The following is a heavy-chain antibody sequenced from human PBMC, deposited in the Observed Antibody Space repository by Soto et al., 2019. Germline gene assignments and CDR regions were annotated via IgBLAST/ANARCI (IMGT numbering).Heavy chain of an antibody. Sequence: QVHLVQSGAEVKKPGASVKVSCKASGYTFTNYDINWVRQAPGQGLEWMGWISTYTGNTNYAQKLQGRVTMTTATPTSTAYMELRSLRSDDTAVYYCARGYYYGSGRPTPGGMDVWGQGTTVTVSS. CDR2: ISTYTGNT. V-gene: IGHV1-18*01. CDR3: ARGYYYGSGRPTPGGMDV. J-gene: IGHJ6*02. D-gene: IGHD3-10*01. CDR1: GYTFTNYD.